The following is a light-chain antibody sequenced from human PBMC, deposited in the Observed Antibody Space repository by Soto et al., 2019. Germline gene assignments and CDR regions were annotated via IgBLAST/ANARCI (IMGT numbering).Light chain of an antibody. Sequence: DIQMTQSPSTLSTFVGDRVTITCRASQTISSWLAWFQQKPGKAPKLLIYKASNLESGVPSRFSGIGSGTEFTLTINILQPDDFATYYCQQYDGYPFTFGGGTKVEIK. J-gene: IGKJ4*01. CDR3: QQYDGYPFT. CDR1: QTISSW. V-gene: IGKV1-5*03. CDR2: KAS.